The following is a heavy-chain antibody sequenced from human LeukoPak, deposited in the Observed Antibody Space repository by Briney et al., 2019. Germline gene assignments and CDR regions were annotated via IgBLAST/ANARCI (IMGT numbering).Heavy chain of an antibody. CDR3: ARDPSGYGGNH. V-gene: IGHV1-2*02. Sequence: ASVKVSCKASGDTFTGYYMHWVRQAPGQGLEWMGWISPNSGGTNYAQKFQGRVTMTRDTSISTAYMELSRLRSDDTAVYYCARDPSGYGGNHWGLGTLVTVSS. CDR1: GDTFTGYY. CDR2: ISPNSGGT. D-gene: IGHD4-23*01. J-gene: IGHJ5*02.